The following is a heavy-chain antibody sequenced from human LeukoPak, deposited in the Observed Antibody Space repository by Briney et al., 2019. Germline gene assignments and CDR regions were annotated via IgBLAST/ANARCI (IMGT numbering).Heavy chain of an antibody. V-gene: IGHV4-59*08. CDR1: GSMYNYY. Sequence: SETLSLTCTVSGSMYNYYWNWIRQPPGKGLEWIGYIHYNGITNYNPSLKTRVTMSLDTSKNQVSLNLNSVTAADTAVYYCARHISSGGTYAHFDYWGQGTLVTVSS. CDR3: ARHISSGGTYAHFDY. D-gene: IGHD1-26*01. CDR2: IHYNGIT. J-gene: IGHJ4*02.